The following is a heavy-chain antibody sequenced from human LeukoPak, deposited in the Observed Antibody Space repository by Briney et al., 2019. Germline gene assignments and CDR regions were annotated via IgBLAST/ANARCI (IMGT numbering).Heavy chain of an antibody. CDR2: IYYSGST. Sequence: SETLSLTCTVSGGSISSYYWSWIRQPPGKGLEWIGYIYYSGSTNYNPSLRGRVTISVDTSKNQFSLKLSSVTAADTAVYYCASGADSSNYFLYYWGQGILVTVSS. J-gene: IGHJ4*02. V-gene: IGHV4-59*08. D-gene: IGHD3-22*01. CDR3: ASGADSSNYFLYY. CDR1: GGSISSYY.